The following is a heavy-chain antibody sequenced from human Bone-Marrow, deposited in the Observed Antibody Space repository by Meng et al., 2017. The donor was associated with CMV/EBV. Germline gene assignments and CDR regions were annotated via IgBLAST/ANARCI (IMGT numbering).Heavy chain of an antibody. CDR3: ARSAYITIFGVVIPYYFDY. V-gene: IGHV1-2*02. J-gene: IGHJ4*02. CDR2: INPNSGGT. Sequence: QGQLVQSGAEVKKPGASVKVSCKASGYTFTGYDMHWVRQAPGQGLEWMGWINPNSGGTNYAQKFQGRVTMTRDTSISTAYMELSRLRSDDTAVYYCARSAYITIFGVVIPYYFDYWGQGTLVTVSS. CDR1: GYTFTGYD. D-gene: IGHD3-3*01.